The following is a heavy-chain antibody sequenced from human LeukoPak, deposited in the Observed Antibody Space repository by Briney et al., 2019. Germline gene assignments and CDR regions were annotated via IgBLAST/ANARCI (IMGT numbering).Heavy chain of an antibody. J-gene: IGHJ4*02. V-gene: IGHV1-2*02. CDR3: ARGIEGPGSGGSS. CDR2: INPNSGGT. CDR1: GYTFTGYY. Sequence: ASVKVSCKASGYTFTGYYMHWVRQAPGQGLEWMGWINPNSGGTNYAQKLQGRVTMTTDTSTSTAYMELRSLRSDDTAVYYCARGIEGPGSGGSSWGQGTLVTVSS. D-gene: IGHD2-15*01.